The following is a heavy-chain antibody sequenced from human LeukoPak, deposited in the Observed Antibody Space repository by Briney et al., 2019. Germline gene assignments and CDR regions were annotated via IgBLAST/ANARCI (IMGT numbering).Heavy chain of an antibody. V-gene: IGHV1-18*01. J-gene: IGHJ4*02. CDR3: AGAASRDGYNDY. Sequence: ASVKVSCKASGYTFTSYGISWVRQAPGQGLEWMGWISAYNGNTNYAQKLQGRVTMTTDTSTSTAYMELRSLRSDDTAVYYCAGAASRDGYNDYWGQGTLVTVSS. CDR1: GYTFTSYG. CDR2: ISAYNGNT. D-gene: IGHD5-24*01.